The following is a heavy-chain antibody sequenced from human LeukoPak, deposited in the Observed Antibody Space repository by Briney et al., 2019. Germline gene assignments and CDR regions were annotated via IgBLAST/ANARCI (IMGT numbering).Heavy chain of an antibody. Sequence: GGSLRLSCAASGFTFNDYYMSWTRQAPGKGLEWVSTIYSSDIKYADSVKGRFTISRDNAKNSLYLQMDSLRAEDTAVYYCATSIVGLTYDEYFQHWGQGTLVTVSS. CDR2: IYSSDI. D-gene: IGHD1-26*01. CDR3: ATSIVGLTYDEYFQH. CDR1: GFTFNDYY. J-gene: IGHJ1*01. V-gene: IGHV3-11*01.